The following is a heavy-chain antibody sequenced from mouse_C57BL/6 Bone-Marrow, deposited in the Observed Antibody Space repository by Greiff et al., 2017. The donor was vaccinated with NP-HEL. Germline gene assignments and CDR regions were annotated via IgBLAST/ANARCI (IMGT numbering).Heavy chain of an antibody. CDR1: GFNIKDDY. CDR3: TTDYYGSRQYFDV. D-gene: IGHD1-1*01. J-gene: IGHJ1*03. CDR2: IDPENGDT. Sequence: EVMLVESGAELVRPGASVKLSCTASGFNIKDDYMHWVKQRPEQGLEWIGWIDPENGDTEYASKFQGKATITADTSSNTAYLQLSSLTSEDTAVYYCTTDYYGSRQYFDVWGTGTTVTVSS. V-gene: IGHV14-4*01.